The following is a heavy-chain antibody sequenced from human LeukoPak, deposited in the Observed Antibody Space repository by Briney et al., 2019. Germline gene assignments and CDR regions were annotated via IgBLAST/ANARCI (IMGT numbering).Heavy chain of an antibody. J-gene: IGHJ3*02. Sequence: GGSLRLSCAASGFTFSSYWMSWVRQAPGKGLEWVANIKQDGSEKYYVDSVKGRFTISRDNAKDSLFLQMNSLRAEDTAVYYCAKIVYLRAFDIWGQGTMVTASS. CDR2: IKQDGSEK. V-gene: IGHV3-7*01. CDR1: GFTFSSYW. D-gene: IGHD2-15*01. CDR3: AKIVYLRAFDI.